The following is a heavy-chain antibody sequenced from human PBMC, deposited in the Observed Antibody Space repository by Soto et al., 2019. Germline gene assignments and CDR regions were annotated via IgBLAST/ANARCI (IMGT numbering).Heavy chain of an antibody. Sequence: EVQLVESGGGLVQPGGSLRLSCAASGFTVSSNYMSWVRQAPGKGLEWVSVIYSGGSTYYADSVKGRFTISRDNSKITLYLQMNSLRAEDTAVYYCARDRIAVAGNPEYFQHWGQGTLVTVSS. V-gene: IGHV3-66*01. CDR2: IYSGGST. CDR3: ARDRIAVAGNPEYFQH. CDR1: GFTVSSNY. J-gene: IGHJ1*01. D-gene: IGHD6-19*01.